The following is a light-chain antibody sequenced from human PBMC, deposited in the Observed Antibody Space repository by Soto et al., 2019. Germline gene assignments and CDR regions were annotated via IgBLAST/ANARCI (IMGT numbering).Light chain of an antibody. Sequence: QSALTQPASVSGSPGQTITISCAGTKFDIGRHNYVSWYRQHPGEAPKLIIFEVNNRPSGISNRFSGSKSGNTASLTISGLQVEDEAHYFCSSYTSASALAIFGGGTKVTVL. CDR1: KFDIGRHNY. CDR3: SSYTSASALAI. CDR2: EVN. J-gene: IGLJ2*01. V-gene: IGLV2-14*01.